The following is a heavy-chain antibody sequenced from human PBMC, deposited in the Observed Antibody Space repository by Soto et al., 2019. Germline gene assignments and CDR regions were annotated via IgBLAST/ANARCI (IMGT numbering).Heavy chain of an antibody. CDR3: ARDRGYCSGGSCSSYGMDV. J-gene: IGHJ6*01. CDR2: MWYDGGGK. V-gene: IGHV3-33*01. CDR1: GFTFSNYG. D-gene: IGHD2-15*01. Sequence: QEQLVESGGGVVQPGRSLRLSCAASGFTFSNYGMHWVRLTPGKGLEWVALMWYDGGGKYYADSVKGRLTVSRDNSKNTLFLQMDSLRAEDTAVYYCARDRGYCSGGSCSSYGMDVW.